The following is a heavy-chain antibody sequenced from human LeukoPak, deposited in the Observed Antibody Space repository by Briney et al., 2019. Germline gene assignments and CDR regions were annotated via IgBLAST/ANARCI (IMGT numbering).Heavy chain of an antibody. CDR3: VRMTTVVRIDY. CDR1: GFTVSSNY. Sequence: GGSLRLSCAASGFTVSSNYMSWVRQAPGKGLEWVSVIYSGGSTYYADSVKGRFTISRDNSKNTLYLQMNSLRAEGTAVYYCVRMTTVVRIDYWGQGTLVTVSS. CDR2: IYSGGST. J-gene: IGHJ4*02. D-gene: IGHD4-23*01. V-gene: IGHV3-53*01.